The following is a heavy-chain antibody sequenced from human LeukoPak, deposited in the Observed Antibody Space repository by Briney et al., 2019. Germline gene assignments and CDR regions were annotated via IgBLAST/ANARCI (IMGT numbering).Heavy chain of an antibody. CDR2: MNPNSGNT. CDR3: VVGLIRGQLWAFDI. CDR1: GYTFTSYD. Sequence: ASVKVSCKASGYTFTSYDIDWVRQATGQGLEWMGWMNPNSGNTGYAQKFQGRVTMTRNTSISTAYMELSSLRSEDTAVYYCVVGLIRGQLWAFDIWGQGTMVTVSS. J-gene: IGHJ3*02. V-gene: IGHV1-8*01. D-gene: IGHD5-18*01.